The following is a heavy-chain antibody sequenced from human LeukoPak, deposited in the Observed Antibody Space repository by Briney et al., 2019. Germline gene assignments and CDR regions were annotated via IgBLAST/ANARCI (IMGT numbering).Heavy chain of an antibody. D-gene: IGHD6-19*01. CDR2: INIYNGNA. V-gene: IGHV1-18*01. J-gene: IGHJ6*03. CDR3: AREGIAVAGRGNYYYYYMDV. CDR1: GYTFTNYG. Sequence: PVASVKVSCKASGYTFTNYGISWVRQAPGQGLEWMGWINIYNGNANYAQKVQGRVTMTADTSTSTAYLELRSLRSDDTAVYYCAREGIAVAGRGNYYYYYMDVWGKGTTVTVSS.